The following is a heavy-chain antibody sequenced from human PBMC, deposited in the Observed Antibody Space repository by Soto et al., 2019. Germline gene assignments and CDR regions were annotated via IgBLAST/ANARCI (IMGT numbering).Heavy chain of an antibody. Sequence: QVQLVESGGGVVQPGRSLRLSCAASGFTFSSYGMHWVRQAPGKGLEWVAVIWYDGSNKYYADSVKGRFTISRDNSKNTLYLQMNSLRAEDTAVYYCARDHSVEMATITDFDYWGQGTLVTVSS. V-gene: IGHV3-33*01. CDR1: GFTFSSYG. CDR3: ARDHSVEMATITDFDY. J-gene: IGHJ4*02. D-gene: IGHD5-12*01. CDR2: IWYDGSNK.